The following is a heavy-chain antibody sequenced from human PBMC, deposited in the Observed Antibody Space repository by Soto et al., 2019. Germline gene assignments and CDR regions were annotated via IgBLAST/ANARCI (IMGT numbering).Heavy chain of an antibody. CDR3: AKDWQQLSRGGFDI. Sequence: EVQLVESGGGLVQPGKSLRLSCAASGFTFDDYAMHWVRQTPGKGLEWVSGISWNRGTIGYADSVKGRFTVSRDNAMNSLFLQMNSLRAEDTALYYCAKDWQQLSRGGFDIWGQGTMVTVSS. CDR1: GFTFDDYA. D-gene: IGHD6-13*01. V-gene: IGHV3-9*01. CDR2: ISWNRGTI. J-gene: IGHJ3*02.